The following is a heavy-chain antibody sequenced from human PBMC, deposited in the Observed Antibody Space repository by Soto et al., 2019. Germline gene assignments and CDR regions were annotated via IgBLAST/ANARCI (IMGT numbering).Heavy chain of an antibody. V-gene: IGHV1-69*08. J-gene: IGHJ4*02. CDR1: GGTFSSYT. Sequence: QVQLVQSGAEVKKPGSSVKVSCKASGGTFSSYTISWVRQAPGQGLEWMGRIIPILGIANYAQKFQGRVTITADKSTSTAYMELSSLRSEDTAVYYCARDPCSCGSCYPKELDYWGQGTLVTVSS. D-gene: IGHD2-15*01. CDR2: IIPILGIA. CDR3: ARDPCSCGSCYPKELDY.